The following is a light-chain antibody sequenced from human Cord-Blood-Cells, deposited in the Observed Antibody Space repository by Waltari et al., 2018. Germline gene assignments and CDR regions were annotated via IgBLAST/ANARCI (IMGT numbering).Light chain of an antibody. CDR3: KQYSSSPLT. V-gene: IGKV3-20*01. Sequence: IVLTQSPGTLSFSPGERATLSCRASQSVSSSYLAWYQQKPGQTPRLLIYGASSRATGIPDRFSGSGSGTDFTLTISRLEPEDVAVYYCKQYSSSPLTFGGGTKVEIK. CDR1: QSVSSSY. J-gene: IGKJ4*01. CDR2: GAS.